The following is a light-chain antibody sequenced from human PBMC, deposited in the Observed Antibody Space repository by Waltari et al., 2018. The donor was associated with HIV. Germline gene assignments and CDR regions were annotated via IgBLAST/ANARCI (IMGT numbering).Light chain of an antibody. CDR2: GAS. CDR1: QSVDSY. CDR3: QQYDNWPRT. J-gene: IGKJ4*01. V-gene: IGKV3-15*01. Sequence: EIVMTQSPATLSVSPGERATLSCRASQSVDSYLAWYHQKPGQAPRLLIYGASTRATGIPARFSGSGSGTEFTLTISSLQSEDFALYYCQQYDNWPRTFGGGTKVEIK.